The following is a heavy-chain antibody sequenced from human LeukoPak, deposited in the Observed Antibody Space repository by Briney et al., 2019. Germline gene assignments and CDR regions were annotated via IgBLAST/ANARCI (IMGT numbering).Heavy chain of an antibody. V-gene: IGHV6-1*01. J-gene: IGHJ4*02. D-gene: IGHD2-2*01. CDR3: ARDLSCCRAFYCSSTSCWFDY. CDR1: GDSVSSNSAA. Sequence: SQTLSLTCAISGDSVSSNSAAWNWIRQSPSRGLEWLGRTYHRSKWYNDYAVSVKSRITINPDTSKNQFSLQLNSVTPEDTAVYYCARDLSCCRAFYCSSTSCWFDYWGQGTLVTVSS. CDR2: TYHRSKWYN.